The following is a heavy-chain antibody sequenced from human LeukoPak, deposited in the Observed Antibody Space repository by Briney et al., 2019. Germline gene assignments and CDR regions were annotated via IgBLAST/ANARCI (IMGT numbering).Heavy chain of an antibody. CDR2: INPSGGST. Sequence: GASVKVSCKASGYTFTSYYMHWVRQAPGQGLEWMGIINPSGGSTSYAQKFQGRVTMTRDTSTSTVYMELSSLRSEDAAVYYCARDLLRLSYSSSPNGMDVWGRGTTVTVSS. V-gene: IGHV1-46*01. CDR3: ARDLLRLSYSSSPNGMDV. CDR1: GYTFTSYY. D-gene: IGHD6-6*01. J-gene: IGHJ6*02.